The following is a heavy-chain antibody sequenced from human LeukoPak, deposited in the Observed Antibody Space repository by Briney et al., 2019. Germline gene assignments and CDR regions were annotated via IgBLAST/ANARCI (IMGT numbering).Heavy chain of an antibody. CDR1: GGSFSGYY. Sequence: SETLSLTCAVYGGSFSGYYWSWIRQPPGKGLEWIGEINHSGSTNYNPSLKSRVTISVDTSKNQFSLKLSSVTAADTAVYYCARHIGVYGSGSYSYYYYGMDVWGQGTTVTVSS. D-gene: IGHD3-10*01. CDR2: INHSGST. J-gene: IGHJ6*02. V-gene: IGHV4-34*01. CDR3: ARHIGVYGSGSYSYYYYGMDV.